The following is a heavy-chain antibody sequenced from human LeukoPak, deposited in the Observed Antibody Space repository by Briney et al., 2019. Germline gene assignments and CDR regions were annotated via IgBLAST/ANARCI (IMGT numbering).Heavy chain of an antibody. V-gene: IGHV4-59*08. J-gene: IGHJ3*02. CDR3: ARGSGLRNDAFDI. D-gene: IGHD5-12*01. CDR2: VYYSGST. Sequence: SETLSLTCTVSSGSVTTYYWSWLRQPPGKGLEWIGYVYYSGSTNYNPSLKSRVTISVGTSKNQFSLKLSSVTAADTAVYYCARGSGLRNDAFDIWGQGTMVTVSS. CDR1: SGSVTTYY.